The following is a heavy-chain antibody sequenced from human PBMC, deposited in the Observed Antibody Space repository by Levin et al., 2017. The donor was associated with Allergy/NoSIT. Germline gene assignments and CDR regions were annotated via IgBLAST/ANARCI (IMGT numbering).Heavy chain of an antibody. D-gene: IGHD3-3*01. Sequence: GASVKVSCKASGYTFNSYDINWVRQATGQGLEWMGWVNPNSGNTGYAQKFQGRITLTRNSSFTTSYMELSSLSSEDTAVYFCARGGTRFWATDYMLGAFDIWGQGTMVTVSS. CDR2: VNPNSGNT. CDR3: ARGGTRFWATDYMLGAFDI. J-gene: IGHJ3*02. V-gene: IGHV1-8*01. CDR1: GYTFNSYD.